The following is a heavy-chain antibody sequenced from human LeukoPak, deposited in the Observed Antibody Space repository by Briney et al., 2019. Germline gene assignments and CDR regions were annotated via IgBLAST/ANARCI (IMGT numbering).Heavy chain of an antibody. CDR1: GYTFTSYD. CDR2: MNPNSGNT. Sequence: APVKVSCKASGYTFTSYDINWVRQATGQGLERMGWMNPNSGNTGYAQKFQGRVTMTRNTSISTAYMELSSLRSEDTAVYYCARAPMTTVTNDAFDIWGQGTMVTVSS. D-gene: IGHD4-17*01. J-gene: IGHJ3*02. CDR3: ARAPMTTVTNDAFDI. V-gene: IGHV1-8*01.